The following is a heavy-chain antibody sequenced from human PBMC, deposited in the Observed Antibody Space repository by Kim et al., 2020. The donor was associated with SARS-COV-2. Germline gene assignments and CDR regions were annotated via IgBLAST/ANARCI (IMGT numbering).Heavy chain of an antibody. CDR3: ARSPNYYDSSGSIDY. J-gene: IGHJ4*02. Sequence: ASVKVSCKASGYTFTGYYMHWVRQAPGQGLEWMGWINPNSGGTNYAQKFQGWVTMTRDTSISTAYMELSRLRSDDTAVYYCARSPNYYDSSGSIDYWGQGTLVTVSS. D-gene: IGHD3-22*01. V-gene: IGHV1-2*04. CDR1: GYTFTGYY. CDR2: INPNSGGT.